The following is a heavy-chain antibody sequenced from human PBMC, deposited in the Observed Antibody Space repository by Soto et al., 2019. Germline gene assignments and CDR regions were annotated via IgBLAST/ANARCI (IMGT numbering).Heavy chain of an antibody. J-gene: IGHJ4*02. V-gene: IGHV3-30-3*01. CDR1: GFSFSSYA. Sequence: QVQLVESGGGVVQPGRSLRLSCAASGFSFSSYAMHWVRQAPGKGLEWVAVISYDGSNKYYADSVKGRFTISRDNSKNTLYLQMTSLRAEDTAVYYCARDFDYGDYLDYWGQGTLVTVSS. CDR2: ISYDGSNK. D-gene: IGHD4-17*01. CDR3: ARDFDYGDYLDY.